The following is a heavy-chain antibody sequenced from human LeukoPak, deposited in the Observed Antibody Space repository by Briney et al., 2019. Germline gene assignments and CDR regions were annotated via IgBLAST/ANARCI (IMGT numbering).Heavy chain of an antibody. CDR1: GGSISSSSYY. V-gene: IGHV4-31*03. CDR2: IYYSGTA. D-gene: IGHD5-12*01. CDR3: ARERGGYDYNIDY. Sequence: SETLSLTCTVSGGSISSSSYYWSWIRQHPGKGLEWIGYIYYSGTAYYNPSLKSRVTISLDTSKNQFSLKLSSVTAADTAVYYCARERGGYDYNIDYWGQGTLVTVSS. J-gene: IGHJ4*02.